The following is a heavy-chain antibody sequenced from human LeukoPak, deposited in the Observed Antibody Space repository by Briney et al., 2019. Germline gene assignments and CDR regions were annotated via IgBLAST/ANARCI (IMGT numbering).Heavy chain of an antibody. V-gene: IGHV4-39*01. CDR3: ARLGYCSGGSCCTEAFDI. D-gene: IGHD2-15*01. Sequence: PSETLSLTCTVSGGSISSSSYYWGWIRQPPGKGLEWIGSIYYSASTYYNPSLKSRVTISIDTSKNQFSLKLSSVTAADTAVYYCARLGYCSGGSCCTEAFDIWGQGTMVTVSS. J-gene: IGHJ3*02. CDR2: IYYSAST. CDR1: GGSISSSSYY.